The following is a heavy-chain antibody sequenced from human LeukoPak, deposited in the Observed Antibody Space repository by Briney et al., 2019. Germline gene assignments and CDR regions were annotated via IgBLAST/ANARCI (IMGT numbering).Heavy chain of an antibody. CDR2: ISWDSGSI. D-gene: IGHD6-19*01. CDR1: GFTFDNYA. CDR3: ARDIFSVAGPDLDC. Sequence: GWSLRLSCAASGFTFDNYAMHWVRHTPGKGLEGVSGISWDSGSINYADSVKGRFTISRDNAKNSLFLQMNSLRTEDTALYYCARDIFSVAGPDLDCWGQGTQVPVSS. V-gene: IGHV3-9*01. J-gene: IGHJ4*02.